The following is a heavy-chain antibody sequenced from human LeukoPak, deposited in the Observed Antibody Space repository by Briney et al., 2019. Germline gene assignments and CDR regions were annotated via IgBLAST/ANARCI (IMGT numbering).Heavy chain of an antibody. D-gene: IGHD3-10*01. CDR1: GGSISSSSYY. J-gene: IGHJ4*02. CDR2: VYYSGST. CDR3: ARLPMAIGVFDY. V-gene: IGHV4-39*01. Sequence: PSETLFLTCTVSGGSISSSSYYWGWIRQTPGKGLEWIGSVYYSGSTYYNPSLKSRVTISVDTSKNQFSLKLSSVTAADTAVYYCARLPMAIGVFDYWGQGTLVTVSS.